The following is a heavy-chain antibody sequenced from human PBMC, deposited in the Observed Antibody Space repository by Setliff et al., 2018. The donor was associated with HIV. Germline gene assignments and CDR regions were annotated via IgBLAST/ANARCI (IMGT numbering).Heavy chain of an antibody. D-gene: IGHD3-3*01. CDR1: GFTFSDYY. J-gene: IGHJ4*02. V-gene: IGHV3-11*06. CDR2: ISGSSGHT. Sequence: GGSLRLSCAASGFTFSDYYMSWIRQTPGKGLEWISYISGSSGHTTYAGSVKGRFTISRDNSKNTLYLQMNSLRAEDTAVYYCARERLRFLEWLPLDYWGQGTLVTVSS. CDR3: ARERLRFLEWLPLDY.